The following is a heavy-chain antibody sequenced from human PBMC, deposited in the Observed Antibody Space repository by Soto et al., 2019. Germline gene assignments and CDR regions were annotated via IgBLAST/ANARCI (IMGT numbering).Heavy chain of an antibody. V-gene: IGHV3-49*04. J-gene: IGHJ4*02. D-gene: IGHD6-19*01. Sequence: GSLRLSCTASGXTLGDYSMGWVRQAPGKGLECVGFIISEAYGWTTEYAASVKGRFTISRDDSKSIAYLQMNSMRTEDTAAYYCTRAGGSGWGYYFDYWGQGTQVTVSS. CDR1: GXTLGDYS. CDR3: TRAGGSGWGYYFDY. CDR2: IISEAYGWTT.